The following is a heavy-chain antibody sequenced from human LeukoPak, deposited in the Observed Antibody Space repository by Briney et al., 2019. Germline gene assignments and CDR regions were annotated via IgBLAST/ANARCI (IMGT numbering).Heavy chain of an antibody. CDR2: FGPEDGET. CDR1: GYTLTELS. Sequence: ASVKVSCKVSGYTLTELSMHWVRQAPGKGLEWMGGFGPEDGETIYAQKFQGRVTMTEDTSTDTACMDLSSLRSEDTAVYYCATVSVRYSYGYRYYYGMDVWGQGTTVTVSS. J-gene: IGHJ6*02. D-gene: IGHD5-18*01. V-gene: IGHV1-24*01. CDR3: ATVSVRYSYGYRYYYGMDV.